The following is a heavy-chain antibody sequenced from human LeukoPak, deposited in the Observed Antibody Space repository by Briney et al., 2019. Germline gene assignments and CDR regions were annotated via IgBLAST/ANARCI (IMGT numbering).Heavy chain of an antibody. D-gene: IGHD3-9*01. CDR1: GFTFNTYS. Sequence: GGSLRLSCEASGFTFNTYSMNWARQAPGKGLEWVSSIDSSGGYMFYADSVKGRFIISRDNAKDSLYLQMNSLRAEDTAVYYCAKGYDILTGYYWTSPRFYNWFDPWGQGTLVTVSS. V-gene: IGHV3-21*04. CDR3: AKGYDILTGYYWTSPRFYNWFDP. J-gene: IGHJ5*02. CDR2: IDSSGGYM.